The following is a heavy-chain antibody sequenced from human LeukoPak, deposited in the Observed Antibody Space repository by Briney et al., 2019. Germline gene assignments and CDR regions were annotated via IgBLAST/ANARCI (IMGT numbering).Heavy chain of an antibody. CDR1: GYSVASAYY. CDR3: AGLGYCSSTSCYVQL. Sequence: SETLSLTCAVSGYSVASAYYWGWIRQAPGKGLEWIGSMHHSGSDYYNPSLKSRVTISMDTSKNQFSLNLRFVTGADGAVYYCAGLGYCSSTSCYVQLWGQGTPVTVSS. CDR2: MHHSGSD. J-gene: IGHJ4*02. D-gene: IGHD2-2*01. V-gene: IGHV4-38-2*01.